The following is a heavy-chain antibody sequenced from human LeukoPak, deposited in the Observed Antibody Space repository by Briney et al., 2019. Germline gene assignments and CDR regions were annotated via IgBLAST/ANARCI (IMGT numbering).Heavy chain of an antibody. D-gene: IGHD5-24*01. V-gene: IGHV5-51*01. CDR3: ARHQKPVEMATPLCDWFDP. Sequence: PGESLKISCKGSGYSFTSYWIGWVRQMPGKGLEWMGIIYPGDSDTRYSSSFQGQVTISADKSISTAYLQWSSLKASDTAMYYCARHQKPVEMATPLCDWFDPWGQGTLVTVSS. J-gene: IGHJ5*02. CDR2: IYPGDSDT. CDR1: GYSFTSYW.